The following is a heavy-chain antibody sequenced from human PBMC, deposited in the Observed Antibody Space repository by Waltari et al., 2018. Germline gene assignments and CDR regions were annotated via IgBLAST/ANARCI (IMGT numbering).Heavy chain of an antibody. D-gene: IGHD2-2*01. Sequence: QVQLQQWGAGLLKPSETLSLTCAVHGGSFSGYYWSWIRQPPGKGLEWLGEINHSGSTNYNPSLKSRVTISVDTSKNQFSLKLSSVTAADTAVYYCARGRRKVRIVVVPAAINYYMDVWGKGTTVTVSS. J-gene: IGHJ6*03. CDR2: INHSGST. V-gene: IGHV4-34*01. CDR3: ARGRRKVRIVVVPAAINYYMDV. CDR1: GGSFSGYY.